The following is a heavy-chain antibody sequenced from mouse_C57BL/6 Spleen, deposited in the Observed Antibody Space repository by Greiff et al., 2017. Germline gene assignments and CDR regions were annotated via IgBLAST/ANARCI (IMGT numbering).Heavy chain of an antibody. Sequence: QLQQSGPELVKPGASVKISCKASGYTFTDYYINWVKQRPGQGLEWIGWIYPGSGNTKYNEKFKGKATVTVYTSSSTAYMQLSSLTSEDSAVYFCARSNYYGSKFSYAMDDWGQGTSVTVSS. V-gene: IGHV1-84*01. D-gene: IGHD1-1*01. CDR2: IYPGSGNT. J-gene: IGHJ4*01. CDR1: GYTFTDYY. CDR3: ARSNYYGSKFSYAMDD.